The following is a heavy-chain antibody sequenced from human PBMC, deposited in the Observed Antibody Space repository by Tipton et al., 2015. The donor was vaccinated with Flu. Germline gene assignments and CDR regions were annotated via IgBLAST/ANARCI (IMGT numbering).Heavy chain of an antibody. Sequence: LTCAASGFTFSDYYMSWIRQAPGKGLEWVSYISSSGSTIYYADSVKGRFTISRDNAKNSLYLQMNSLRAEDTAVYYCARDLSRWNYDYWGQGTLVTVSS. D-gene: IGHD1-7*01. CDR1: GFTFSDYY. V-gene: IGHV3-11*01. J-gene: IGHJ4*02. CDR3: ARDLSRWNYDY. CDR2: ISSSGSTI.